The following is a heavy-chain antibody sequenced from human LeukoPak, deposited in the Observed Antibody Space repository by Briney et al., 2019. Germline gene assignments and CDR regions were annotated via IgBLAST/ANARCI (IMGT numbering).Heavy chain of an antibody. CDR3: AKDRGMGSSSIGY. D-gene: IGHD6-6*01. CDR2: IWYDGSNK. V-gene: IGHV3-33*06. J-gene: IGHJ4*02. CDR1: GFTFSSYG. Sequence: PGGSLRLSCAASGFTFSSYGMHWVRQAPGKGLEWVAVIWYDGSNKYYADSVKGRFTISRDNSKNTLYLQMNSLRAEDTAVYYCAKDRGMGSSSIGYWGQGTLVTVSS.